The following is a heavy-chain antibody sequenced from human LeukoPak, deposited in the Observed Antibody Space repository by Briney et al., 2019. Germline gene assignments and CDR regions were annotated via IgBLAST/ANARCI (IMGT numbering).Heavy chain of an antibody. CDR2: LSYDGSNK. V-gene: IGHV3-30-3*01. CDR3: TTHFDY. Sequence: GGSLRLSCAAPGFTSISFARQGVPRAPGKGLEWVAVLSYDGSNKYYADSVKGRFTISRDNSKNTLYLQMNSLRAEDTALYYCTTHFDYWGQGALVTVSS. CDR1: GFTSISFA. J-gene: IGHJ4*02. D-gene: IGHD1-14*01.